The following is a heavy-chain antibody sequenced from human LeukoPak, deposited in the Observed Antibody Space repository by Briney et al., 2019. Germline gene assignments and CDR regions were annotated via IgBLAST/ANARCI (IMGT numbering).Heavy chain of an antibody. D-gene: IGHD3-22*01. CDR1: GFSVSTNY. J-gene: IGHJ4*02. CDR3: ARGGTSGYHLAQ. Sequence: TGGSLRLSCAASGFSVSTNYMTWVRQAPGRGLEWVSVIYSGGNTYSADSVKGRFTISRDNSKNTLYLQMNSLRAEDTAVYYCARGGTSGYHLAQWGQGTLVTVSS. V-gene: IGHV3-66*01. CDR2: IYSGGNT.